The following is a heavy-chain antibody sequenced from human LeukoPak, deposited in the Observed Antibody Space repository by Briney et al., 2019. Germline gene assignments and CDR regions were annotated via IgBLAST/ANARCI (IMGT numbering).Heavy chain of an antibody. V-gene: IGHV3-21*01. CDR2: ISSSSSYI. CDR3: ARALGGYNYRYYYYYYMDV. CDR1: GFTFSSYS. J-gene: IGHJ6*03. Sequence: GGSLRLSCAASGFTFSSYSMNWVRQAPGKGLEWVSSISSSSSYIYYADSVKGRFTISRDNAKNSLYLQMNSLRAEDTAVYYCARALGGYNYRYYYYYYMDVWGKGTTVSISS. D-gene: IGHD5-24*01.